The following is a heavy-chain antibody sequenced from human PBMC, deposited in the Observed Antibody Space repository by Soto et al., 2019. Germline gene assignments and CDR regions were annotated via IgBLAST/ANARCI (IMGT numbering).Heavy chain of an antibody. CDR2: IYYSGST. D-gene: IGHD3-22*01. CDR1: GASISRYY. Sequence: SETLSLTCTVSGASISRYYWSWIRQHPGKGLEWIGYIYYSGSTYYNSSLKSRVTISVDTSKNQFSLKLSSVTAADTAVYYCARVWDSSGPNFDYWGQGTLVTVSS. CDR3: ARVWDSSGPNFDY. V-gene: IGHV4-31*03. J-gene: IGHJ4*02.